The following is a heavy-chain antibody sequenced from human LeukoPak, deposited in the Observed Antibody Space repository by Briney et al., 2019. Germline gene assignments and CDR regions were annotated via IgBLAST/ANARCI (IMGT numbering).Heavy chain of an antibody. D-gene: IGHD5-18*01. CDR2: ISYDGSKK. Sequence: GRSLRLSCAASGFTFSSYAMHWVRQAPGKGLEWVAVISYDGSKKYYADSVKGRFTISRDNSKNTLYLQMNSLRAEDTAVYFCARDEEEYSYGYDAFDIWGQGTMVTVSS. J-gene: IGHJ3*02. CDR3: ARDEEEYSYGYDAFDI. V-gene: IGHV3-30-3*01. CDR1: GFTFSSYA.